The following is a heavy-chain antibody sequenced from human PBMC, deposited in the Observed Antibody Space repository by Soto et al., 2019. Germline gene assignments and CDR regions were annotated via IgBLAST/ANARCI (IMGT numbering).Heavy chain of an antibody. V-gene: IGHV3-23*01. CDR3: ATKSYYYDTSGPLYAFDI. CDR2: ITDSGGDT. J-gene: IGHJ3*02. D-gene: IGHD3-22*01. Sequence: LRLSCVASGFTFSSYAMSWVRQAPGKGLKWVSAITDSGGDTYYADSVKGRFTISRDNSKNTLYLQMNRLRAEDTAEYYCATKSYYYDTSGPLYAFDIWGQGTMVTVSS. CDR1: GFTFSSYA.